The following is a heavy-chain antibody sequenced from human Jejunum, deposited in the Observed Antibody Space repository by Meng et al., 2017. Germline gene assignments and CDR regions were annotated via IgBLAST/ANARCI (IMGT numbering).Heavy chain of an antibody. J-gene: IGHJ3*02. CDR2: IKEDGGAK. CDR3: ARDVRGGAFDI. V-gene: IGHV3-7*01. Sequence: GGSLRLSCEASGFTFSNYWMSWVRQAPGKGLEWVANIKEDGGAKFYVDSVKGRFTISRDNANPSLDLQMNSVRAEDMAVYYCARDVRGGAFDIWGQGTRVT. D-gene: IGHD2/OR15-2a*01. CDR1: GFTFSNYW.